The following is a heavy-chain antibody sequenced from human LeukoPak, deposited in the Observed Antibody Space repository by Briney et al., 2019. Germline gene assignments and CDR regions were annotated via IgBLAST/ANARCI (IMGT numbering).Heavy chain of an antibody. CDR3: ARVQAAAGPVDY. D-gene: IGHD6-13*01. CDR1: GYTFTSHG. Sequence: ASVKVSCKASGYTFTSHGISWVRQAPGQGLEWMGWISAYNGNTNYAQKLQGRVTMTTDTSTSTAYMELRSLRSDDTAVYYCARVQAAAGPVDYWGQGTLVTVSS. CDR2: ISAYNGNT. J-gene: IGHJ4*02. V-gene: IGHV1-18*01.